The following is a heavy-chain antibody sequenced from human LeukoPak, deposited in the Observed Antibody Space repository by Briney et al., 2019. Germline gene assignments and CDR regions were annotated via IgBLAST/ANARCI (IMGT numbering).Heavy chain of an antibody. Sequence: SVKVSCEASGGTFSSYAISWVRQAPGQGLEWMGGIIPIFGTANYAQKFQGRVTITADESTSTAYMELSSPRSEDTAVYYCARAWAVRGPRGYYFDYWGQGTLVTVSS. CDR3: ARAWAVRGPRGYYFDY. CDR1: GGTFSSYA. D-gene: IGHD3-10*01. V-gene: IGHV1-69*13. CDR2: IIPIFGTA. J-gene: IGHJ4*02.